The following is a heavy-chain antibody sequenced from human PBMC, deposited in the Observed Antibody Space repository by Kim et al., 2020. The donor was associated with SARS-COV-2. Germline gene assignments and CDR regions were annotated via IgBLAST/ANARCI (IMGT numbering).Heavy chain of an antibody. Sequence: SETLSLTCAVYGGSFSGYYWCWIRQPPGKGLEWIGEINHSGSTNYNPSLKSRVTISVDTAKNKYSLTLSSVTAAATAASYCARALGASSWFCWFDLTGQG. J-gene: IGHJ5*02. D-gene: IGHD6-13*01. CDR1: GGSFSGYY. CDR3: ARALGASSWFCWFDL. CDR2: INHSGST. V-gene: IGHV4-34*01.